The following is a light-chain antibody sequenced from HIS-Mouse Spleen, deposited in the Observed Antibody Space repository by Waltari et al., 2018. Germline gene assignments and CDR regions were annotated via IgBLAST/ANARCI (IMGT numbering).Light chain of an antibody. CDR2: EVS. CDR3: SSYAGSNNLGV. Sequence: QSALTQPPSASGSPGQSVTISCTGTSSDVGGYNYVSWYQQHPGKAPKLMIYEVSKRPSGGPDGFSGSKAGNTASLTVSGLQAEDEADYYCSSYAGSNNLGVFGGGTKLTVL. V-gene: IGLV2-8*01. J-gene: IGLJ2*01. CDR1: SSDVGGYNY.